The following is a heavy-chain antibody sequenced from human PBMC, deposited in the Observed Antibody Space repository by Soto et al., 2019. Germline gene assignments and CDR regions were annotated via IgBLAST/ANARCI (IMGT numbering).Heavy chain of an antibody. J-gene: IGHJ3*02. CDR3: ARDRRGVSSGSYYGVHAFDI. Sequence: PSETLSLTCTVSGGSVSSGSYYWSWIRQPPGKGLDWIGYIYYSGSTNYNPSLKSRVTISVDTSKNQFSLKLSSVTAADTAVYYCARDRRGVSSGSYYGVHAFDIWGQGTMVTVSS. D-gene: IGHD1-26*01. CDR2: IYYSGST. V-gene: IGHV4-61*01. CDR1: GGSVSSGSYY.